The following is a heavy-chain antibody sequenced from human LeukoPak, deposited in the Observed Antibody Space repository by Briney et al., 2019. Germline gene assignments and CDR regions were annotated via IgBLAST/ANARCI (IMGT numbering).Heavy chain of an antibody. V-gene: IGHV1-69*13. CDR1: GVTFSRLV. J-gene: IGHJ4*02. CDR2: IIPYFGTS. D-gene: IGHD3-10*01. CDR3: TRDAGDYGGSGSYPDY. Sequence: SVKVSCKASGVTFSRLVVSWVRQAPGQGLEWMGQIIPYFGTSNYAQNFQGRVTSTADEATNTAYMELNRLRSDDTAVYYCTRDAGDYGGSGSYPDYWGQGTLVTVSS.